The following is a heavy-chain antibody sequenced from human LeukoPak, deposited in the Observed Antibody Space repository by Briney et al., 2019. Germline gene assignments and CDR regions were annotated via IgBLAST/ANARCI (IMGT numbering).Heavy chain of an antibody. V-gene: IGHV3-66*01. CDR1: GFTVSSNY. D-gene: IGHD4-17*01. J-gene: IGHJ5*02. CDR2: IYSGGST. CDR3: ASLPPTVTTCP. Sequence: GGSLRLSCAASGFTVSSNYMSWVRQAPGKGLEWVSVIYSGGSTYYADSVKGRFTISRDNSKNTLYLQMNSLRAEDTAVYYCASLPPTVTTCPWGQGTLVTVSS.